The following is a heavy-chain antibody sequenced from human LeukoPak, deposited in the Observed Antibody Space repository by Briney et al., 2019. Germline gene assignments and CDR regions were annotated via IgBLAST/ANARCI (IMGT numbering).Heavy chain of an antibody. D-gene: IGHD3-22*01. V-gene: IGHV3-30-3*01. Sequence: PAGSLRLSCAASGFTFSSYAMHWVRQAPGKGLEWVAVISYDGSNKYYADPVKGRFTISRDNSKNTLYLQMNSLRAEDTAVYYCARGSYYDSSGYPDYWGQGTLVTVSS. J-gene: IGHJ4*02. CDR3: ARGSYYDSSGYPDY. CDR2: ISYDGSNK. CDR1: GFTFSSYA.